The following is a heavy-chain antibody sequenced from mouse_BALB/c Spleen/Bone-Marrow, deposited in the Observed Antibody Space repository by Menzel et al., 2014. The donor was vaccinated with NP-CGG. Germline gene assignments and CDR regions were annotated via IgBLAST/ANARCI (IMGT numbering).Heavy chain of an antibody. D-gene: IGHD2-14*01. CDR2: INPSSGFS. CDR3: ARSAYYRSLFAY. Sequence: VHLVESGAELARPGASVKMSCKASGYTFTSYTMHWVKQRPGQGLEWIGYINPSSGFSNYNQKFKDKATLTADKSSSTAYMQLNSLTSEDSAVYYCARSAYYRSLFAYWGQGTLVTVSA. V-gene: IGHV1-4*01. J-gene: IGHJ3*01. CDR1: GYTFTSYT.